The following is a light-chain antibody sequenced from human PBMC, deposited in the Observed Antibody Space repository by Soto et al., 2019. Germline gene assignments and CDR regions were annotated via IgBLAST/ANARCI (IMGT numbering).Light chain of an antibody. Sequence: QSALTQPRSVSGSPGQSVTISCTGTSSDVGGYNYVSWYQQHPGKAPKLMIYDVNKRPSGVPDRFSGSKSGNTASLTISGLQAEDEADYYCCSYAGSYTHVVFGGGTK. CDR2: DVN. J-gene: IGLJ2*01. CDR3: CSYAGSYTHVV. V-gene: IGLV2-11*01. CDR1: SSDVGGYNY.